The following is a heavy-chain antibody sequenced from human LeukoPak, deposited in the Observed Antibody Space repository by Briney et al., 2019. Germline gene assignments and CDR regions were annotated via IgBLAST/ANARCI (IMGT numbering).Heavy chain of an antibody. CDR2: IRSKAYGGTT. D-gene: IGHD3-3*01. Sequence: NPGGSLRLSCAASGFTFSSYAMHWFRQAPGKGLEWVGFIRSKAYGGTTEYAASVKGRFTISRDDSKSIAYLQMNSLKTEDTAVYYCTLRTIFGVVIISHNWFDPWGQGTLVTVSS. CDR1: GFTFSSYA. CDR3: TLRTIFGVVIISHNWFDP. V-gene: IGHV3-49*05. J-gene: IGHJ5*02.